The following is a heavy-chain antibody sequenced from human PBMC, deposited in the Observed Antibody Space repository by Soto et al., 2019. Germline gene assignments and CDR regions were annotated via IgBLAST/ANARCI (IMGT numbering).Heavy chain of an antibody. CDR3: AREAPLNGGVPAYGMDV. J-gene: IGHJ6*02. V-gene: IGHV1-46*01. D-gene: IGHD2-8*01. Sequence: ASVKVSCKASGYTFTSYYMHWVRQAPGQGLEWMGIINPSGGSTSYAQKFQGRVTMTRGTSTSTVYMELSSLRSEDTAVYYCAREAPLNGGVPAYGMDVWGQGTTVTVSS. CDR2: INPSGGST. CDR1: GYTFTSYY.